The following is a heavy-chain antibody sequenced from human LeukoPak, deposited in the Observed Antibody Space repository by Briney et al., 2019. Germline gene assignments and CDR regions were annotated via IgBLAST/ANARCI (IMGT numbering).Heavy chain of an antibody. J-gene: IGHJ3*01. CDR3: AKGMAVGTTPRVYAFDV. CDR2: SSWNSGTI. V-gene: IGHV3-9*01. D-gene: IGHD1/OR15-1a*01. CDR1: GFTFSDYA. Sequence: PGRSLRLSCAASGFTFSDYAMHWVRQVPGKGLEWVGGSSWNSGTIAYGDSVKGRATISRDNARNSLYLEVNSLRVEDTALYYCAKGMAVGTTPRVYAFDVWGQGSLVTVSS.